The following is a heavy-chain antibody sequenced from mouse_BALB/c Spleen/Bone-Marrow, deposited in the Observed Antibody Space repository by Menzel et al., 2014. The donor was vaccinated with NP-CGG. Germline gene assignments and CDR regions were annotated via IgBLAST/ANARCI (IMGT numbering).Heavy chain of an antibody. CDR2: ISSGGGST. J-gene: IGHJ4*01. D-gene: IGHD1-1*01. CDR3: ARPLYYYGSSPFYAMDY. Sequence: EVNVVESGGGLVKPGGSLKLSCAASGFAFSSYDMSWVRQTPEKRLEWVAYISSGGGSTYYPDSVKGRFTISRDNAKNTLYLQTNSLKSEAAAMYYCARPLYYYGSSPFYAMDYWGQGTSVTVSS. CDR1: GFAFSSYD. V-gene: IGHV5-12-1*01.